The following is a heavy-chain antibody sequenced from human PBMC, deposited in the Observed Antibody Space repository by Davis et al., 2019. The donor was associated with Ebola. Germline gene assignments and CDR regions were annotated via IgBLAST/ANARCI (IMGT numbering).Heavy chain of an antibody. V-gene: IGHV1-46*01. Sequence: ASVKVSCKASGYTFTSYYMHWVRQAPGQGLEWMGIINPSGGSTSYAQKFQGRVTMTRDTSTSTVYMELSSLRSEDTAVYYCAKTGYCSGGSCWWWWFDYWGQGTLVTVSS. CDR1: GYTFTSYY. D-gene: IGHD2-15*01. J-gene: IGHJ4*02. CDR2: INPSGGST. CDR3: AKTGYCSGGSCWWWWFDY.